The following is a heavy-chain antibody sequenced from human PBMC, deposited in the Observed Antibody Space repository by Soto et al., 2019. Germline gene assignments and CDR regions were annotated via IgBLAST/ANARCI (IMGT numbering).Heavy chain of an antibody. CDR3: AKDYPVYYDSSGYYGWFDP. D-gene: IGHD3-22*01. Sequence: GGSLRLSCAASGFTFSSYAMSWVRQAPGKGLEWVSAISGSGGSTYYADSVKGRFTISRDNSKNTLYLQMNSLRAEDTAVYYCAKDYPVYYDSSGYYGWFDPWGQGTLVTVSS. CDR2: ISGSGGST. V-gene: IGHV3-23*01. J-gene: IGHJ5*02. CDR1: GFTFSSYA.